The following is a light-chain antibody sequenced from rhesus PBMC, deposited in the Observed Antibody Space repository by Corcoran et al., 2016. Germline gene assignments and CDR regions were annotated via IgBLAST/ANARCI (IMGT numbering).Light chain of an antibody. CDR3: LQHNTYPPT. Sequence: DIQMTQSPSSLSVSVGDTVTITCRASQGISSYLNWFQQKQGKAPKLLIYDAYNLESGVPSRFSGNGSGTDFTLTLRSLQPEDFATYYCLQHNTYPPTFGQGTKVEIK. CDR1: QGISSY. V-gene: IGKV1-28*02. J-gene: IGKJ1*01. CDR2: DAY.